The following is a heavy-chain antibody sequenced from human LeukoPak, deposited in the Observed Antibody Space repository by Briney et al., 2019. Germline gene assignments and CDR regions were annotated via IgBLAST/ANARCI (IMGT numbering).Heavy chain of an antibody. CDR3: AKEGCSGGSCYSVLNWFDP. V-gene: IGHV3-23*01. CDR2: ISGSGGST. J-gene: IGHJ5*02. CDR1: GFTFSSYA. D-gene: IGHD2-15*01. Sequence: GGSLRLSCAASGFTFSSYAMSWVRQAPGKGLEWVSAISGSGGSTYYADSVKGRFTVSRDNSKNTLYLQMNSLRAEDTAVYYCAKEGCSGGSCYSVLNWFDPWGQGTLVTVSS.